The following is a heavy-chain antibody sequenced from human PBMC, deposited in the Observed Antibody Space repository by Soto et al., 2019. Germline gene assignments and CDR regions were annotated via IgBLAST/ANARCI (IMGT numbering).Heavy chain of an antibody. D-gene: IGHD2-15*01. CDR2: IYPGDSDT. V-gene: IGHV5-51*01. J-gene: IGHJ3*02. Sequence: GESLKISCKGSGYSFTSYWIGWVRQMPGKGLEWMGIIYPGDSDTRYSPSFQGQVTISADKSISTAYLQWSSLKASDTAVYYCAIKRSPLVVAATPGAFDIWGQGTMVTVSS. CDR3: AIKRSPLVVAATPGAFDI. CDR1: GYSFTSYW.